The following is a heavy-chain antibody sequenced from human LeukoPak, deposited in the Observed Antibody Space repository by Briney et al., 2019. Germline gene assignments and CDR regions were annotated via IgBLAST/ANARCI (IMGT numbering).Heavy chain of an antibody. CDR2: INPNSGGT. CDR1: GYTFTGYY. V-gene: IGHV1-2*02. J-gene: IGHJ4*02. Sequence: ASVKVSCKASGYTFTGYYMHWVRQAPGQGLEWMGWINPNSGGTNYAQKFQGRVTMTRDTSISTAYMELSRLRSDDTAVYYCARSYYDSSGYYSGQVDYWGQGTLVTVSS. D-gene: IGHD3-22*01. CDR3: ARSYYDSSGYYSGQVDY.